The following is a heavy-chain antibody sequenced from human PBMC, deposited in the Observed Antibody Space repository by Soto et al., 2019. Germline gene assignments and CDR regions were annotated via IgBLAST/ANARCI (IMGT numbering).Heavy chain of an antibody. Sequence: PGGSLRLSCAASGFTFSSYSMNWVRQAPGKGLEWVPSISSGSSYIYYADSVKGRFTISRDNAKNSLYLQMNSLGAEDTALYYCAIYSSFDYWGQGTLVTVSS. CDR2: ISSGSSYI. CDR1: GFTFSSYS. V-gene: IGHV3-21*01. D-gene: IGHD6-19*01. J-gene: IGHJ4*02. CDR3: AIYSSFDY.